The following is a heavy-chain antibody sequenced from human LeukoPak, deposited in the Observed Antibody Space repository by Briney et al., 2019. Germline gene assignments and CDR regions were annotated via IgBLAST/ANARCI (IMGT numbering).Heavy chain of an antibody. J-gene: IGHJ4*02. D-gene: IGHD2-8*01. Sequence: PSETLSLTCAVYGGSFSGYYWTWIRQPPGKGLEWIAEINHSGNTKYNPSLKSRVTISVDTSKNQFSLKLSSVTAADTAMYYCARPHSGTVNASTYGVIDYWGQGTLVTVSS. CDR2: INHSGNT. CDR1: GGSFSGYY. CDR3: ARPHSGTVNASTYGVIDY. V-gene: IGHV4-34*01.